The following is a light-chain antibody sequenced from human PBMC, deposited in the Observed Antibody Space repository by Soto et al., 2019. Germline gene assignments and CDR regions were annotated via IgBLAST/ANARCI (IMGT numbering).Light chain of an antibody. J-gene: IGKJ4*01. V-gene: IGKV4-1*01. CDR1: QRVLYSSNNKNY. CDR3: QQYYSTLT. CDR2: WAS. Sequence: DIVMTQSPDSLAVSLGERATINCKSSQRVLYSSNNKNYLAWYQQKPGQPPKLLFYWASTRESGVPDRFSGSGSGTDFTLTISSLQSEDVAVYYCQQYYSTLTFGGGTKVEIK.